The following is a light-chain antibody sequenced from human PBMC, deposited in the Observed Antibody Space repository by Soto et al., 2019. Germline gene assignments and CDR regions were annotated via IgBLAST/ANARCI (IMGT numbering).Light chain of an antibody. Sequence: QSVLAQPASVSGSPGQSITISCTGTSGDVGSYNYVSWYQQHPGKAPKLMIYEVSNRPSGASNRFSGSKSGNTASLTISGLQAEDEADYYCSSFTNIFTRVFXTGTKLTVL. J-gene: IGLJ1*01. CDR3: SSFTNIFTRV. V-gene: IGLV2-14*01. CDR2: EVS. CDR1: SGDVGSYNY.